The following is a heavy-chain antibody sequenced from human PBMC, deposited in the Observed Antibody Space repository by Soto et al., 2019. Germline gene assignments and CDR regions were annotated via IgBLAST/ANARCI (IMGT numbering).Heavy chain of an antibody. J-gene: IGHJ6*02. CDR2: IYYSGST. V-gene: IGHV4-59*01. Sequence: SETLSLTCTVSGGSISSYYWSWIRQPPGKGLEWIGYIYYSGSTNYNPSLKSRVTIPVDTSKNQFSLKLSSVTAADAAVYYCARGACGMDVWGQWTTVTVSS. CDR3: ARGACGMDV. CDR1: GGSISSYY.